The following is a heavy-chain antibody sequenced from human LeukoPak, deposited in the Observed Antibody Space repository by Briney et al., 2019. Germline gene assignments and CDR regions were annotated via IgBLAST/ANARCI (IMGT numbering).Heavy chain of an antibody. CDR1: GYTFTSYY. CDR3: ASVYCSSTSCYGFDY. V-gene: IGHV1-46*01. D-gene: IGHD2-2*01. CDR2: INPSGGST. Sequence: ASVKVSCEASGYTFTSYYMHWVRQAPGQGLEWMGIINPSGGSTSNTQQFQGRDPMTRETSTSTVYMALSSLRSEASTVYCCASVYCSSTSCYGFDYWGQGTLVTVSS. J-gene: IGHJ4*02.